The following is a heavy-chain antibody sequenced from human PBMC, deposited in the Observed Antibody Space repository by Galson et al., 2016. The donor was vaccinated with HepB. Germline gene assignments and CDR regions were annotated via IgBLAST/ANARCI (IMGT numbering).Heavy chain of an antibody. Sequence: SLRLSCAASEFTVSNNYMSWVRQAPGTGLEWVSLIYSGGNTRYADSVKGRFTISRDNSKNTVYLQMNSLRAEDTAVYYCSTLNPASPYFDYWGQGTLVTVSS. J-gene: IGHJ4*02. CDR1: EFTVSNNY. V-gene: IGHV3-53*01. CDR3: STLNPASPYFDY. CDR2: IYSGGNT.